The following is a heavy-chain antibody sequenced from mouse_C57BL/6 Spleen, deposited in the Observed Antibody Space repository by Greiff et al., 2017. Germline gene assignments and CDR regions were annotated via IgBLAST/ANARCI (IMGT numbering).Heavy chain of an antibody. D-gene: IGHD2-1*01. Sequence: VQLQQSGAELVMPGASVKLSCKASGYTFTSYWMHWVKQRPGQGLEWIGEIDPSDSYTNYNQKFKGKSTLTVDKSSSTAYMQLSSLTSEDSAVYYCARAPNYGNYPFDYWGQGTTLTVSS. J-gene: IGHJ2*01. CDR3: ARAPNYGNYPFDY. V-gene: IGHV1-69*01. CDR2: IDPSDSYT. CDR1: GYTFTSYW.